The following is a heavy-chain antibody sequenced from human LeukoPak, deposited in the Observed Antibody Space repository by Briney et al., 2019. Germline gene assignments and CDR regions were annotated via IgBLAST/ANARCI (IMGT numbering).Heavy chain of an antibody. V-gene: IGHV1-69*05. J-gene: IGHJ4*02. CDR2: IIPIFGTA. CDR3: ARDSQWLVPSRLDY. Sequence: SVKVSCKASGGTFSSYAISWVRQAPGQGLEWMGGIIPIFGTANYAQKFQGRVTITRDTSASTAYMELSSLRSEDTAVYYCARDSQWLVPSRLDYWGQGTLVTVSS. D-gene: IGHD6-19*01. CDR1: GGTFSSYA.